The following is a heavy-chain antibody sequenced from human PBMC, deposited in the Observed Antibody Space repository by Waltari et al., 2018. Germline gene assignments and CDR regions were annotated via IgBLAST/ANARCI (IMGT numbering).Heavy chain of an antibody. J-gene: IGHJ6*03. CDR2: IYSGGST. Sequence: EVQLLESGGGLVQPGGSLRLSCAASGFTFSSYAMSWVSQAPGKGLEWVSVIYSGGSTYYADSVKGRFTISRDNSKNTLYLQMNSLRAEDTAVYYCAKDTVGYSSGWYGGYYYYYMDVWGKGTTVTVSS. D-gene: IGHD6-19*01. CDR1: GFTFSSYA. V-gene: IGHV3-23*03. CDR3: AKDTVGYSSGWYGGYYYYYMDV.